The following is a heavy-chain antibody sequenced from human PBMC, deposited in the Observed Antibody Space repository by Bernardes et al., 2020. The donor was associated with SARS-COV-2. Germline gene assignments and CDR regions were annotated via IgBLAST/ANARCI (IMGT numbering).Heavy chain of an antibody. J-gene: IGHJ1*01. CDR1: GFTLSSSW. CDR3: GRNLGGATYGYWGS. CDR2: ISPDGTTT. D-gene: IGHD3-16*01. V-gene: IGHV3-74*01. Sequence: GGSLRLSCAASGFTLSSSWMHWVRQPPGKGLVWVSRISPDGTTTTYADSVKGRFAISRDNAKNDLYLQMNNLGADDTGVYYCGRNLGGATYGYWGSWGQGALVTVSS.